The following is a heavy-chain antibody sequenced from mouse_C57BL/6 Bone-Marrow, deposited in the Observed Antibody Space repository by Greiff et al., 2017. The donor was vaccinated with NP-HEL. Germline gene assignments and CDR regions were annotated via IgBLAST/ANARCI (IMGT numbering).Heavy chain of an antibody. CDR3: ARNEGLRRDWYCDV. Sequence: QVQLKESGPGLVAPSQSLSISCTVSGFSLTSYAISWVRQPPGKGLEWLGVIWTGGGTNYNSALKSRLSISKANSKSQVFLKMNSLQTDDTARYYCARNEGLRRDWYCDVWGTGTTVTVSS. CDR2: IWTGGGT. CDR1: GFSLTSYA. V-gene: IGHV2-9-1*01. D-gene: IGHD2-4*01. J-gene: IGHJ1*03.